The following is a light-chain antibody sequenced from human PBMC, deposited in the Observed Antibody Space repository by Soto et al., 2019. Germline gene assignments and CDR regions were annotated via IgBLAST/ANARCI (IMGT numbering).Light chain of an antibody. V-gene: IGKV1-17*01. CDR1: QGIRND. CDR2: GSS. Sequence: IQMTQSPSSLSASVGDRVTISCRASQGIRNDLAWYQQKPGRAPKRLIYGSSTLQSGVPSRFSGSGSGTEFTLTISSLQPEDFATYYCLQHNVFPRTFGQGTKVDI. CDR3: LQHNVFPRT. J-gene: IGKJ1*01.